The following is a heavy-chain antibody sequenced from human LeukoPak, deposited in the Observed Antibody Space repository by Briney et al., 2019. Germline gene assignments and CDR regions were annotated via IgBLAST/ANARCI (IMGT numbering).Heavy chain of an antibody. CDR3: ARARDGYNWGTFDY. CDR1: GGFISSHY. J-gene: IGHJ4*02. CDR2: ISYSGST. Sequence: SETLSLTCTVSGGFISSHYWSWIRQPPGKGLEWIGYISYSGSTNYNPSLKSRVTISVDTSKNQFSLKLSSVTAADTAVYYCARARDGYNWGTFDYWGQGTLVTVSS. D-gene: IGHD5-24*01. V-gene: IGHV4-59*11.